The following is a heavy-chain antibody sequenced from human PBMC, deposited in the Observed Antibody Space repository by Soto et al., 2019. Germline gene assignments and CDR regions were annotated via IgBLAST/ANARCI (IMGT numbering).Heavy chain of an antibody. Sequence: PGGSLRLSCAASGFTFSSYWMHWVRQAPGKGLEWVSGISGSGATTSYADSVKGRFTVSRDNSKNTLYLQMNSLRVEDTAVYHCAKLRYFDWSAYNWFEYWGQGT. CDR1: GFTFSSYW. CDR3: AKLRYFDWSAYNWFEY. D-gene: IGHD3-9*01. CDR2: ISGSGATT. V-gene: IGHV3-23*01. J-gene: IGHJ5*01.